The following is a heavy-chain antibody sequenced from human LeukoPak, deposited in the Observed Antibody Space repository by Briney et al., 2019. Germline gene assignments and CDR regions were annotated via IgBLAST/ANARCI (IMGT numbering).Heavy chain of an antibody. J-gene: IGHJ6*03. D-gene: IGHD3-16*01. CDR1: GFTVSSNY. CDR2: IYSGGST. V-gene: IGHV3-53*01. Sequence: GGSLRLSCAASGFTVSSNYMSWVRQAPRQGLEWVSVIYSGGSTYYADSVKGRFTISRDNSKNTLYLQMNSLRAEDTAVYYCARGFTAHYYYYMDVWGKGTTVTVSS. CDR3: ARGFTAHYYYYMDV.